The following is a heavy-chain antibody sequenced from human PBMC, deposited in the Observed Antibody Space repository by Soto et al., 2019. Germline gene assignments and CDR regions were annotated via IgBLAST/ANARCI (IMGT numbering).Heavy chain of an antibody. CDR2: IDPSDSST. J-gene: IGHJ4*02. Sequence: GESLKISCQGSGYSLTSYWVTWVRQMPGKGLEWMGRIDPSDSSTNYSPSFQGHVTFSADRSISTAYLQWSSLKASDTAMYFCARGYDYTDYWGQGTLVTVSS. D-gene: IGHD2-15*01. V-gene: IGHV5-10-1*01. CDR3: ARGYDYTDY. CDR1: GYSLTSYW.